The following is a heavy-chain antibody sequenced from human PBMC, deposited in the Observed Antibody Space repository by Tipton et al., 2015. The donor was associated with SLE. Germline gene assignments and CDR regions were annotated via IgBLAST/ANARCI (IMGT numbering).Heavy chain of an antibody. CDR3: ASLRRGYSYAYIDY. Sequence: TLSLTCTVSGGSISTANYFWSWIRQHPGKGLEWIGYIHYSGSAYYNPSLKSRVSISVDTSKNQFSLKLSSVTAADTAVYYCASLRRGYSYAYIDYWGQGTLVTVSS. CDR1: GGSISTANYF. CDR2: IHYSGSA. J-gene: IGHJ4*02. V-gene: IGHV4-31*03. D-gene: IGHD5-18*01.